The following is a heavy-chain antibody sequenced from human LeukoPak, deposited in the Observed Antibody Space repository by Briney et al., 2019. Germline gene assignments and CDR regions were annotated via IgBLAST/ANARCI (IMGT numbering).Heavy chain of an antibody. J-gene: IGHJ6*03. Sequence: GASVKVSCKASGYTFTSYGISWVRQAPGQGLEWMGWISAYNGNTNYAQILQGRVTMTTDTSTSTAYMELRSLRSDDTAVYYCARDLAYYGSGSYYNFWYYYYYMDVWGKGTTVTVSS. CDR3: ARDLAYYGSGSYYNFWYYYYYMDV. D-gene: IGHD3-10*01. V-gene: IGHV1-18*01. CDR2: ISAYNGNT. CDR1: GYTFTSYG.